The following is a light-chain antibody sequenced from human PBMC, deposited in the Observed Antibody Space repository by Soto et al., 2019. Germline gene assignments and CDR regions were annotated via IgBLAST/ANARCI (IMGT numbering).Light chain of an antibody. CDR1: SSNIGAGYD. V-gene: IGLV1-40*01. J-gene: IGLJ1*01. Sequence: SELTRPASVSGAAGGRVPIFCTGSSSNIGAGYDVHWYQQLPGTAPKLLIYGNSNRPSGVPDRFSGSKSGTSASLAITGLQAEDEADYYCQSYDSSLSGYVFGTGTKVTVL. CDR3: QSYDSSLSGYV. CDR2: GNS.